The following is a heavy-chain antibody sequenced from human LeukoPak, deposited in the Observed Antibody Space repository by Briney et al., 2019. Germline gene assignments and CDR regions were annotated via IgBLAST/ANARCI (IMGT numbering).Heavy chain of an antibody. CDR2: ISSSSSYI. D-gene: IGHD2-15*01. J-gene: IGHJ4*02. V-gene: IGHV3-21*01. Sequence: PGGSLRLSCAASGFTFSSYSMNWVRQAPGKGLEWVSSISSSSSYIYYADSVKGRFTISRDNAKNSLYLQMNSLRAEDTAVYYCARRFGYCSGGSCYSFDYWGQGTLVTVSS. CDR1: GFTFSSYS. CDR3: ARRFGYCSGGSCYSFDY.